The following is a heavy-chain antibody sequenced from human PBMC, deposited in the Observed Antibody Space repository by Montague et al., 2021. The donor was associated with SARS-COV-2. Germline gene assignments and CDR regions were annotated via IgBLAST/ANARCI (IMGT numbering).Heavy chain of an antibody. J-gene: IGHJ3*02. V-gene: IGHV4-39*02. CDR1: GGSISSSNYY. CDR3: ARRGRKLLPVATTIGGFDI. Sequence: SETLSLTCTVSGGSISSSNYYWDWFRQPPGEGLEWIGSIYDSGSTYYNPSLKSRVTISVDTSKNHFSLKLSSVTAADTAVYYCARRGRKLLPVATTIGGFDIWGQGTMVTVSS. D-gene: IGHD5-12*01. CDR2: IYDSGST.